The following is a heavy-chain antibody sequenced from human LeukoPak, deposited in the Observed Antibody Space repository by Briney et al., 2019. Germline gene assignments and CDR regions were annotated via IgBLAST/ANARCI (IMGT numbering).Heavy chain of an antibody. CDR2: INGDGSTT. D-gene: IGHD3-3*01. J-gene: IGHJ3*02. CDR3: ARVGRGYYSGAFDI. Sequence: PGGSLRLSCAASGFSFSRNWMHWVRQAPGKGLASVSRINGDGSTTAYADSVKGRFTISRDNARDTLYLQMHSLRAEDTAAYYCARVGRGYYSGAFDIWGQRTMVTVSS. CDR1: GFSFSRNW. V-gene: IGHV3-74*01.